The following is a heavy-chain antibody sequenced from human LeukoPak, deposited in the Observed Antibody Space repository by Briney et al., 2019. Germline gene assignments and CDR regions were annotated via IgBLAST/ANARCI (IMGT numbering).Heavy chain of an antibody. CDR1: GYTFTSYY. CDR3: ARELGYCSSTSCYGFDY. CDR2: INPSGGST. D-gene: IGHD2-2*01. Sequence: ASVKVSCKASGYTFTSYYMHWVRQAPGQGLEWMGIINPSGGSTSYAQKFQGRVTMTRDTSTSTVYMVLSSLRSEDTAVYYCARELGYCSSTSCYGFDYWGQGTMVTVSS. V-gene: IGHV1-46*01. J-gene: IGHJ4*02.